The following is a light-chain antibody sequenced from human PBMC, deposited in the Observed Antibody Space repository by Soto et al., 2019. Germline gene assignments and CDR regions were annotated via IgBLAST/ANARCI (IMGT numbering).Light chain of an antibody. CDR2: DTS. CDR3: QQYNSWRSIS. J-gene: IGKJ5*01. Sequence: EIVMTQSPATLSVSPVERATLSGMASQSINYNLAWYQHKPGQAPRLLIYDTSTRAAGIPARFSGSGSGTDFTLTISSLQSEDFAVYYCQQYNSWRSISFGQGTRLEIK. CDR1: QSINYN. V-gene: IGKV3-15*01.